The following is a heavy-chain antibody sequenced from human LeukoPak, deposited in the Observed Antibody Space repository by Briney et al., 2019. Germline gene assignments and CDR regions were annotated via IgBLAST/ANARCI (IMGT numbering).Heavy chain of an antibody. CDR3: ASGVRIVGASSAFDI. V-gene: IGHV1-69*04. CDR2: IIPILGIA. J-gene: IGHJ3*02. Sequence: SVKVSCKASGGTFSSYAISWVRQAPGQGLEWMGRIIPILGIANYAQKFQGRVTITADKSTSTAYMELSSLRSEDTAVYYCASGVRIVGASSAFDIWGQGTMVTVSS. D-gene: IGHD1-26*01. CDR1: GGTFSSYA.